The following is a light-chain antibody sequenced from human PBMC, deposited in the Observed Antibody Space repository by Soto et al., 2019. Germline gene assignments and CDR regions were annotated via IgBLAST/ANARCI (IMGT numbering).Light chain of an antibody. CDR1: SSHIGNYY. CDR3: GTWDTRMRSAGYV. Sequence: QSVLAQPPSWSAAPGQKVTISCSGSSSHIGNYYVSWYQQLPGTAPKLLIYDNNKRPSGIPDRFSGSKSGTSATLDITGLQTGDEADYYCGTWDTRMRSAGYVFGTGTKVTVL. V-gene: IGLV1-51*01. J-gene: IGLJ1*01. CDR2: DNN.